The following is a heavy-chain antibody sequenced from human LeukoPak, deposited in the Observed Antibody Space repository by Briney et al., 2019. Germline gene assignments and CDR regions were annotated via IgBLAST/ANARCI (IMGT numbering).Heavy chain of an antibody. CDR1: GYTFTSYG. D-gene: IGHD6-19*01. CDR2: ISAYNGNT. V-gene: IGHV1-18*01. CDR3: ARDPQYSSGWLRSADAFDI. J-gene: IGHJ3*02. Sequence: GASVKVSCKASGYTFTSYGISWVRQAPGQGLEWMGWISAYNGNTNYAQKLQGRVTMTTDTSTSTAYMELRSLRSDDTAVYYCARDPQYSSGWLRSADAFDIWGQGTMVTVSS.